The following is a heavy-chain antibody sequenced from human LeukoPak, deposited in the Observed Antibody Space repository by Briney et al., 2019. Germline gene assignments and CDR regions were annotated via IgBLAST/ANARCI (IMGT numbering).Heavy chain of an antibody. V-gene: IGHV4-59*13. D-gene: IGHD5-18*01. Sequence: SETLSLTCTVSGGSISNYYWSWIRQPPGKGLEWVGFIYYTGSTNYNPSLKSRVTISLDTSKNQFSLKLSSVTAADTAVYYCARCGNSYGTGYYFDYWGPGTLVTVPS. CDR1: GGSISNYY. J-gene: IGHJ4*02. CDR3: ARCGNSYGTGYYFDY. CDR2: IYYTGST.